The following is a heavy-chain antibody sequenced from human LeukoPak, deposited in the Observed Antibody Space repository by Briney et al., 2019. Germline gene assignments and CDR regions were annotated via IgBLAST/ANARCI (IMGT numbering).Heavy chain of an antibody. J-gene: IGHJ3*02. V-gene: IGHV3-23*01. D-gene: IGHD2-2*01. CDR3: AKRRTHIVVVPAAIGAFDI. CDR2: ISGSGGST. CDR1: GFTFSSYA. Sequence: PGGSLRLSCAASGFTFSSYAMSWVRQAPGKGLEWVSAISGSGGSTYYADSVKGRFTISRDNSKNTLYLQMNSLRAEDTAVYYCAKRRTHIVVVPAAIGAFDIWGQGTMVPVSS.